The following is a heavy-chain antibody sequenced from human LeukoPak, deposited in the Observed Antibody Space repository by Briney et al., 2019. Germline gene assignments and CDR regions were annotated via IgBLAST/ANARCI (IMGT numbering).Heavy chain of an antibody. CDR2: INHSGST. Sequence: PSETLSLTCAVYGGSFSGYYWSWIRQPPGKGLEWIGEINHSGSTNYNPPLKSRVTISVDTSKNQFSLKLSSVTAADTAVYYCASRRPGIAVAGSDDYWGQGTLVTVSS. CDR1: GGSFSGYY. J-gene: IGHJ4*02. V-gene: IGHV4-34*01. D-gene: IGHD6-19*01. CDR3: ASRRPGIAVAGSDDY.